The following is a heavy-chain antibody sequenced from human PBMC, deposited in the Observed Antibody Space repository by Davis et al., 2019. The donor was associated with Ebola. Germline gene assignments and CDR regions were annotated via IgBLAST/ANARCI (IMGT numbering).Heavy chain of an antibody. J-gene: IGHJ6*02. CDR2: INAGNGNT. V-gene: IGHV1-3*01. CDR3: ARGVDSGSSYYYYYAMDV. D-gene: IGHD1-26*01. Sequence: AASVKVSCKASGYTFTSYAMHWVRQALGQRLEWMGWINAGNGNTKYSQKFQGRVTMTTDTSTSTAYMELRSLRSDDTAVYYCARGVDSGSSYYYYYAMDVWGQGTTVTVSS. CDR1: GYTFTSYA.